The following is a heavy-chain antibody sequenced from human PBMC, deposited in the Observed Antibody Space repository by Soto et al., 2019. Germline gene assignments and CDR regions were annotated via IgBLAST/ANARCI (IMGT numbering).Heavy chain of an antibody. Sequence: EVQLLESGGGLVQPGGSLRLSCAASGFTFSTYGMSWVRQVPGKGLEWVSAISGSGGSTYYADSVKGRFTISRDNSKNTLSVQMNSLRAEDTAVYYCAKGALAGSNWGQGTLVTVSS. CDR2: ISGSGGST. J-gene: IGHJ4*02. V-gene: IGHV3-23*01. D-gene: IGHD6-19*01. CDR3: AKGALAGSN. CDR1: GFTFSTYG.